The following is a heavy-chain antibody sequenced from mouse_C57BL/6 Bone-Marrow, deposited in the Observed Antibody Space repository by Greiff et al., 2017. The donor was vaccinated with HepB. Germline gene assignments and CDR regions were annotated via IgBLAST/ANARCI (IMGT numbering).Heavy chain of an antibody. CDR3: ARESSYYAMDY. CDR2: SRNKANDYTT. CDR1: GFTFSDFY. V-gene: IGHV7-1*01. J-gene: IGHJ4*01. Sequence: EVKLMESGGGLVQSGRSLRLSCATSGFTFSDFYMEWVRQAPGKGLEWIAASRNKANDYTTEYSASVKGRFIVSRDTSQSILYLQMNALRAEDTAIYYCARESSYYAMDYWGQGTSVTVSS.